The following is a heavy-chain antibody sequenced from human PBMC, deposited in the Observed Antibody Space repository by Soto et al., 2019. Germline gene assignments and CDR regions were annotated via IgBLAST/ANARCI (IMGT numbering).Heavy chain of an antibody. CDR3: TRDTSLGSSARGWLDP. Sequence: EVQLVESGGGLVKPGGSLRLSCAASGFTFRSFTMNWVRQAPGKGLEWVSTISSNSAYIYYTDALRGRFTISRDNAKNALHLPTNTLRAEHTSRYYFTRDTSLGSSARGWLDPWCPGNLVSVPS. D-gene: IGHD6-25*01. V-gene: IGHV3-21*02. CDR1: GFTFRSFT. CDR2: ISSNSAYI. J-gene: IGHJ5*02.